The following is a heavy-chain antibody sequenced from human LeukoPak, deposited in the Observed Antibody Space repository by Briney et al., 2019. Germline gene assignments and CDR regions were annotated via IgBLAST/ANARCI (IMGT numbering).Heavy chain of an antibody. Sequence: PSETLSLTCTVSGGSISSYYWSWIRQPPGKGLEWIGYIYYSGSTNYNPSLKSRVTISVDTSKNQFSLKLSSVTAADTAVYYCARVNPKYCSGGSCPHFDYWGQGTLVTVSS. V-gene: IGHV4-59*08. J-gene: IGHJ4*02. CDR3: ARVNPKYCSGGSCPHFDY. CDR2: IYYSGST. CDR1: GGSISSYY. D-gene: IGHD2-15*01.